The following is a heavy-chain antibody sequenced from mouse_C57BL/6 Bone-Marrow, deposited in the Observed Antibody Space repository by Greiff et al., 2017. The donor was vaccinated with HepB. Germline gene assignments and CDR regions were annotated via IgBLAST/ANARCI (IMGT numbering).Heavy chain of an antibody. Sequence: VQLQQSGAELVRPGSSVKMSCKTSGYTFTSYGINWVKQRPGQGLEWIGFIYIGNGCTEYNEKFKGKATLTLDTSSSTAYMQLSSLTSEDSAIYFCARFYYDPGGVFAFWGQGTTLTVTS. V-gene: IGHV1-58*01. CDR3: ARFYYDPGGVFAF. CDR2: IYIGNGCT. J-gene: IGHJ2*01. CDR1: GYTFTSYG. D-gene: IGHD2-4*01.